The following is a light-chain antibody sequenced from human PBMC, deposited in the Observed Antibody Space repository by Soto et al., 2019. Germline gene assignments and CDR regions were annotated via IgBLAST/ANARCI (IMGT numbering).Light chain of an antibody. CDR1: QSISDT. Sequence: EIVMTQSPATLSVSPGGRAPLSWRASQSISDTLAWYQQKPGHAPTLLIHGASTRATGFPARFSGSGSGTDFTLTISSLQSEDFAVYYCQQYNNWPWTFGQGTKVDIK. V-gene: IGKV3-15*01. CDR3: QQYNNWPWT. J-gene: IGKJ1*01. CDR2: GAS.